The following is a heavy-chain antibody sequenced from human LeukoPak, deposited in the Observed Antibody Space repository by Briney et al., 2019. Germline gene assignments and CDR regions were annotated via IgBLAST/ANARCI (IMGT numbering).Heavy chain of an antibody. CDR1: GFTFSSYG. CDR2: IWYDGSNK. J-gene: IGHJ6*03. V-gene: IGHV3-33*01. CDR3: ARATRTDYYYMDV. Sequence: GGSLRLSCAASGFTFSSYGMHWVRQAPGKGLEWVAVIWYDGSNKYYADSVKGRFTISRDNSKNTLYLQMNSLRAEDTAVYYCARATRTDYYYMDVWGKGTTVTVSS.